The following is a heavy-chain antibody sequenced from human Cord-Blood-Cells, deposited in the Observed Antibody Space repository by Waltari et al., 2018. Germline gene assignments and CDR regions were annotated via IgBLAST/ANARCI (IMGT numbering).Heavy chain of an antibody. CDR3: ASTPGTGDLDALDI. Sequence: QVSLQQSGPGLVKASQTLPLTFAISGASVSSHSAAGNLLRQSPSRGLEWLGRTYYRSKWYNDYAVSVKSRITINPDTSKNQFSLQLNSVTPEDTAVYYCASTPGTGDLDALDIWGQGTMVTVSS. CDR2: TYYRSKWYN. J-gene: IGHJ3*02. V-gene: IGHV6-1*01. D-gene: IGHD7-27*01. CDR1: GASVSSHSAA.